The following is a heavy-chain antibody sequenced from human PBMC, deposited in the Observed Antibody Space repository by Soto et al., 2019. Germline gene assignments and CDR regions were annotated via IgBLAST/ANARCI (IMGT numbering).Heavy chain of an antibody. J-gene: IGHJ4*02. Sequence: QVQLVQSGAEVKKPGASVKVSCKASGYTFTSYGISWVRQAPGQGLEWMGWISAYNGNTNYAQKLQGRVTMTTDTSTSTAYMELRSLRSDDTAVYYCARFAGLTPRLSSGWHFDYWGQGTLVTVSS. D-gene: IGHD6-19*01. CDR3: ARFAGLTPRLSSGWHFDY. V-gene: IGHV1-18*01. CDR2: ISAYNGNT. CDR1: GYTFTSYG.